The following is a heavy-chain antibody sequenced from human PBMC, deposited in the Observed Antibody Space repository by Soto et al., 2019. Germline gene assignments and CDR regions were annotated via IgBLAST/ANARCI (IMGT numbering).Heavy chain of an antibody. CDR3: ARLEKWNPWLDY. D-gene: IGHD1-1*01. V-gene: IGHV1-18*01. J-gene: IGHJ5*01. CDR2: ISAYNGNT. CDR1: VCPLTSYG. Sequence: ASVKASSKAPVCPLTSYGISWVRQAPGQALEWMGWISAYNGNTNYAQKLQGRVTMTTDTSTRTAYMELRSLTSDDTAVYYCARLEKWNPWLDYWG.